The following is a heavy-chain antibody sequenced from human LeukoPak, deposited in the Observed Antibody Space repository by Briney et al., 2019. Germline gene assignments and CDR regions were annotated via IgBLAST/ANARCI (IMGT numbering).Heavy chain of an antibody. J-gene: IGHJ5*02. V-gene: IGHV4-34*01. D-gene: IGHD2-15*01. CDR2: INHSGST. CDR1: GGSFSGYY. Sequence: PSETLSLTCAVYGGSFSGYYWSWIRQPPGKGLEWIGEINHSGSTNYNPSLKSRVTISVDTSKNQFSLKLSSVTAADTAVYYCAKGLPRYCSCGSCYSNWFDPWGQGTLGTVSP. CDR3: AKGLPRYCSCGSCYSNWFDP.